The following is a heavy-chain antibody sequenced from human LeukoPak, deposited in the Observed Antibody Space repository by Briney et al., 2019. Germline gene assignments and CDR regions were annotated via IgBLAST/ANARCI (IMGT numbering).Heavy chain of an antibody. J-gene: IGHJ6*03. CDR3: ARRVDPYYYYMDV. Sequence: PGGSLRLSCAASGFTFNQYGMSWVRQAPGKWLEWVSSLSWNGGDTRYADSVKDRFTISRDNAKKSLYLQMDSLRAEDTALYYCARRVDPYYYYMDVWGTGTTVTVSS. V-gene: IGHV3-20*04. CDR2: LSWNGGDT. CDR1: GFTFNQYG.